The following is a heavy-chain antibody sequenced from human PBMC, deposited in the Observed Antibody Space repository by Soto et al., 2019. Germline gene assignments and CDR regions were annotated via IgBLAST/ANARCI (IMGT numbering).Heavy chain of an antibody. Sequence: QVQLQESGPGLVEPSETLSLTCTVSGDSMSNYYWSWIRQSAEKGLVWIGRVSATGTTSYIPSLKSRITLSVDTSKTQFSLNLKFVTAADTAVYFCARAQSGAADFWGQGTVVIVS. CDR2: VSATGTT. D-gene: IGHD7-27*01. CDR3: ARAQSGAADF. CDR1: GDSMSNYY. V-gene: IGHV4-4*07. J-gene: IGHJ3*01.